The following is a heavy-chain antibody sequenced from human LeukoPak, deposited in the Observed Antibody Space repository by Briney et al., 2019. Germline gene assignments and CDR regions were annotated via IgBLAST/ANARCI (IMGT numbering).Heavy chain of an antibody. D-gene: IGHD3-3*01. CDR1: GYTFTSYG. V-gene: IGHV1-18*01. Sequence: ASVKVSCKASGYTFTSYGISSVRQAPGQGLEWMGWISAYNGNTNYAQKLQGRVTMTTDTSTSTAYMELRSLRSDDTAVYYCARQITIFGVVMGAGYYYYMDVWGKGTTVTVSS. CDR3: ARQITIFGVVMGAGYYYYMDV. CDR2: ISAYNGNT. J-gene: IGHJ6*03.